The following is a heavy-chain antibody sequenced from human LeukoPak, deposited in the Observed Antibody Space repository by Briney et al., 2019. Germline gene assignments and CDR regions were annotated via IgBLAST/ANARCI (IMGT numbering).Heavy chain of an antibody. CDR2: INACNGNT. CDR1: GYTFTSYA. V-gene: IGHV1-3*03. CDR3: ARDGVKKAAGTPPAPYYYMDV. D-gene: IGHD6-13*01. Sequence: ASVKVSCKASGYTFTSYAMHWVRQAPGQRLEWMGWINACNGNTKYSQEFQGRVTITRDTSASTAYMELSSLRSEDMAVYYCARDGVKKAAGTPPAPYYYMDVWGKGTTVTVSS. J-gene: IGHJ6*03.